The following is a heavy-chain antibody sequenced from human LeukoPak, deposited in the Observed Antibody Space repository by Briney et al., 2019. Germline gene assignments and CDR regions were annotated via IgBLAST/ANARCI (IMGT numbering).Heavy chain of an antibody. J-gene: IGHJ4*02. Sequence: SETLSLTCTVSGGSISNSSYYWGWIRQPPGKGLEWIGSIYYSGSTYYNPSLKSRVTISVDTSKNQFSLKLSSVTAADTAVYYCARPGYYYDSSGYFPFDYWGQGTLVTVSS. CDR1: GGSISNSSYY. D-gene: IGHD3-22*01. V-gene: IGHV4-39*01. CDR2: IYYSGST. CDR3: ARPGYYYDSSGYFPFDY.